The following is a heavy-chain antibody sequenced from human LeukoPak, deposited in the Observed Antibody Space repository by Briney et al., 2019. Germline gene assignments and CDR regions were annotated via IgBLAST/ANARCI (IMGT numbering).Heavy chain of an antibody. CDR1: GGSISGYY. CDR3: ARLPLIATTRGGFDP. J-gene: IGHJ5*02. Sequence: PSEALSLTCTVSGGSISGYYWSWIRQPPGKRLEWIGYVYDTGATNYNPSLKSRFTISMDTSKNQFSLYLSSVTAADTAVYYCARLPLIATTRGGFDPWGQGTLVTVSS. CDR2: VYDTGAT. V-gene: IGHV4-59*08. D-gene: IGHD1/OR15-1a*01.